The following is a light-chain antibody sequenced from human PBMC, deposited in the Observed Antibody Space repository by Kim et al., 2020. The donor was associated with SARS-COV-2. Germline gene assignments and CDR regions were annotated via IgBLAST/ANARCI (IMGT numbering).Light chain of an antibody. CDR2: GEN. J-gene: IGLJ1*01. CDR3: NSRDSSGNSYF. V-gene: IGLV3-19*01. CDR1: SLRNYY. Sequence: ALGQTVRITCQGDSLRNYYASWYKQKPGQAPVLVIYGENNRPSGIPDRFSGSSSGNTASLTITGAQAEDEADYFCNSRDSSGNSYFFGTGTKVTVL.